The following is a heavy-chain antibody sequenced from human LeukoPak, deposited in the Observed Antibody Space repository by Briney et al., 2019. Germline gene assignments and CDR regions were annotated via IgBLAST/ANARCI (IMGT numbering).Heavy chain of an antibody. CDR3: AREVPNSSGQLDY. J-gene: IGHJ4*02. Sequence: PGRSLRLSCAASGFTFSSYAMHWVRQAPGKGLEWVAVISYDGSNKYYADSVKGRFTISRDNSKNTLYLQMNSLRAEDTAVYYCAREVPNSSGQLDYWGQGTLVTVSS. CDR2: ISYDGSNK. D-gene: IGHD3-22*01. V-gene: IGHV3-30*14. CDR1: GFTFSSYA.